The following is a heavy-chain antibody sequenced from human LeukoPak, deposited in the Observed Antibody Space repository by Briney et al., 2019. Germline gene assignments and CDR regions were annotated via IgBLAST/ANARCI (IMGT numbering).Heavy chain of an antibody. Sequence: ASVTVSFKSSGYSFTVYYLHWVRRAPGQGREWMGWINPSNGGTNYAQKLQVRVTITRDTSISTAYMELSMLRSDDTAVDYCVSRTGKYSYGMDVWGQGTTVTVSS. CDR1: GYSFTVYY. J-gene: IGHJ6*02. D-gene: IGHD1/OR15-1a*01. CDR2: INPSNGGT. V-gene: IGHV1-2*02. CDR3: VSRTGKYSYGMDV.